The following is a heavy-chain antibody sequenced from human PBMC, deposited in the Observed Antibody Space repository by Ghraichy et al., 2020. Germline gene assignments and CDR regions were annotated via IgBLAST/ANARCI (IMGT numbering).Heavy chain of an antibody. CDR1: GFTFSSYA. Sequence: GGSLRLSCAASGFTFSSYAMSWVRQAPGKGLEWVSAISGSGGSTYYADSVRGRFTISRDNSKNTLYLQMNSLRAEDTAVYYCASLPSRTVSYPFDYWGQGTMVTGSS. CDR2: ISGSGGST. V-gene: IGHV3-23*01. D-gene: IGHD4-17*01. J-gene: IGHJ4*02. CDR3: ASLPSRTVSYPFDY.